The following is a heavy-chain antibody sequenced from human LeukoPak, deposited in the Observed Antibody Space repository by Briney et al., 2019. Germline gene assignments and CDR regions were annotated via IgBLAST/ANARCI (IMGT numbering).Heavy chain of an antibody. D-gene: IGHD1-14*01. CDR3: ARKHHLFDY. J-gene: IGHJ4*02. Sequence: GGTLRLSCAASGFTFSSYGMSWVRQAPGKGLEWVSAISGSGGSTYYADSVKGRFTISRDNAKNSLYLQMNSLRAEDTAMYYCARKHHLFDYWGQGTLVTVSS. V-gene: IGHV3-23*01. CDR2: ISGSGGST. CDR1: GFTFSSYG.